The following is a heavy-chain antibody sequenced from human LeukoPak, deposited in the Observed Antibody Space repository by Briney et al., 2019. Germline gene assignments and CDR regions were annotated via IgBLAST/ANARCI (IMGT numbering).Heavy chain of an antibody. CDR2: IYYSGST. V-gene: IGHV4-59*08. CDR3: ARRRDFWSGYDFDY. D-gene: IGHD3-3*01. J-gene: IGHJ4*02. CDR1: GGSISSYY. Sequence: PSETLSLTCTVSGGSISSYYWSWIRQPPGKGLEWIGYIYYSGSTNYNPSLKSRVTISVDTSKNQFSLKLSSVTAADTAVYYCARRRDFWSGYDFDYWGQGTLVTVSS.